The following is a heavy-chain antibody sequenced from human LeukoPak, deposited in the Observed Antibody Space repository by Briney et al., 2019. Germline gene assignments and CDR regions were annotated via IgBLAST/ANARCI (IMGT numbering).Heavy chain of an antibody. D-gene: IGHD6-6*01. CDR1: GASVSSDGYY. V-gene: IGHV4-61*08. CDR3: AIGGWGVSQYYLDH. CDR2: IYSSGST. J-gene: IGHJ4*02. Sequence: SETLSHTCTVSGASVSSDGYYWTWSRQPPGKGLEGIGNIYSSGSTNYNPSLKSRVTISVDTSKNQFFLKLRCVTAADTAVYYCAIGGWGVSQYYLDHWGQGTLVTVSS.